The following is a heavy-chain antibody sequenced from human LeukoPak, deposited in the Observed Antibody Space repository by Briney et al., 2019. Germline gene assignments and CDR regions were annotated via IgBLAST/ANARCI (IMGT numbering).Heavy chain of an antibody. CDR2: IDFEDGET. Sequence: ASVKVSCKVSGYILSKLSIHWVRQAPGKGLEWMGVIDFEDGETIYAQKFQGRVTMTEDTSADTAYMDLSNLGSEDTAVYFCTTGPTEIRGVRLADPFDLWGQGTMVTVSS. D-gene: IGHD3-10*01. CDR1: GYILSKLS. J-gene: IGHJ3*01. CDR3: TTGPTEIRGVRLADPFDL. V-gene: IGHV1-24*01.